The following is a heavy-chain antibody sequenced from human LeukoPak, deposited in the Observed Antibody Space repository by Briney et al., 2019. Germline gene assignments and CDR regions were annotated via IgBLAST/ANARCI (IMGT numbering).Heavy chain of an antibody. D-gene: IGHD3-9*01. J-gene: IGHJ4*02. CDR3: ARMILLLGDVLTVPPRGFDY. CDR1: GYTFSSYG. Sequence: EASVKVSCKASGYTFSSYGISWVRQAPGQGLEWMGWINTYNGNTNYAQKLQDRATMTTDTSTSTAYMELRSLRSDDTAVYYCARMILLLGDVLTVPPRGFDYWGQGTLVTVSS. V-gene: IGHV1-18*01. CDR2: INTYNGNT.